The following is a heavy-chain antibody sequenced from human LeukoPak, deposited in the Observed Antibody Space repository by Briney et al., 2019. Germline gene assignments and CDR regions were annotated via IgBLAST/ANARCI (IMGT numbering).Heavy chain of an antibody. CDR3: ARDRQYGSSWRRTSFDP. J-gene: IGHJ5*01. V-gene: IGHV1-2*02. CDR1: GYTFNGYY. D-gene: IGHD6-13*01. CDR2: IKPNSGAT. Sequence: ASVKVSCKASGYTFNGYYINWVRQAPGQSLEWMGWIKPNSGATKFAEKFQGRVTLTRDTSVNTAYMELNNLTSDDTAVYFCARDRQYGSSWRRTSFDPWGQGTLVTVSS.